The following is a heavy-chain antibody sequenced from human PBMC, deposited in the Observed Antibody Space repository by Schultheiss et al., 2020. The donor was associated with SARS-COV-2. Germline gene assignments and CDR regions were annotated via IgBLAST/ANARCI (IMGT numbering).Heavy chain of an antibody. D-gene: IGHD4-17*01. CDR1: GYTFTGYY. CDR2: INANSGAT. CDR3: ARGSTVTTDY. J-gene: IGHJ4*02. V-gene: IGHV1-2*02. Sequence: ASVKVSCKASGYTFTGYYMHWVRQAPGQGLEWMGWINANSGATKYAQSFQGRVTLTRDTSISTAYIELSSLRSEDTAVYYCARGSTVTTDYWGQGTLVTVSS.